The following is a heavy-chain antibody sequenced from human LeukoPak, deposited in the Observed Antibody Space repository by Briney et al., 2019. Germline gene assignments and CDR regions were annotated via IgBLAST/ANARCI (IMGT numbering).Heavy chain of an antibody. Sequence: GGSLRLSCAASGFTFNDYYMSWIRQAPGKGLEWRSYINIGGTNTHYADSVKGRFTISRDNAKKSLYLEMNNLRAEDTAVYYCATDGAGFDTWGQGVLVTVSS. CDR1: GFTFNDYY. J-gene: IGHJ5*02. CDR2: INIGGTNT. V-gene: IGHV3-11*01. CDR3: ATDGAGFDT.